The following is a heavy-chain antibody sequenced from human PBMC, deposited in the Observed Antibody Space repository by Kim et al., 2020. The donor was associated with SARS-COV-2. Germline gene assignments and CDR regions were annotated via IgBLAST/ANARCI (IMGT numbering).Heavy chain of an antibody. Sequence: GGSLRLSCAASGFTFSSYSMNWVRQAPGKGLEWVSYISSSSSTIYYADSVKGRFTISRDNAKNSLYLQMNSLRAEDTAVYYCARIPINEINWFDPWGQGTLVTVYS. CDR2: ISSSSSTI. CDR3: ARIPINEINWFDP. D-gene: IGHD1-1*01. V-gene: IGHV3-48*04. CDR1: GFTFSSYS. J-gene: IGHJ5*02.